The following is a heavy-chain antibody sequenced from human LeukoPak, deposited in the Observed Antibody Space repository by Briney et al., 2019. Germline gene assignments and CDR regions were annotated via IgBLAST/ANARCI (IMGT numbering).Heavy chain of an antibody. CDR1: GYTLTELS. CDR2: FDPEDGET. CDR3: ATASPPLRFMEWLSPPHGMGV. J-gene: IGHJ6*02. V-gene: IGHV1-24*01. Sequence: ASVKVSCKVSGYTLTELSMHWVRQAPGKGLEWMGGFDPEDGETIYAQKFQGRVTMTEDTSTDTAYMELSSLRSEDTAVYYCATASPPLRFMEWLSPPHGMGVWGQGTTVTVSS. D-gene: IGHD3-3*01.